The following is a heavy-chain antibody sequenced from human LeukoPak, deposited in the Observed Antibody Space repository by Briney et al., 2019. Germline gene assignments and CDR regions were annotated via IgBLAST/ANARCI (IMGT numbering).Heavy chain of an antibody. V-gene: IGHV4-59*12. J-gene: IGHJ4*02. CDR1: GGSISSYY. Sequence: SETLSLTCTVSGGSISSYYWSWIRQPPGKGLEWIGSIYYSGSTYYNPSLKSRVTISVDTSKNQFSLKLSSVTAADTAVYYCARGRDGYKTRYFDYWGQGTLVTVSS. CDR3: ARGRDGYKTRYFDY. CDR2: IYYSGST. D-gene: IGHD5-24*01.